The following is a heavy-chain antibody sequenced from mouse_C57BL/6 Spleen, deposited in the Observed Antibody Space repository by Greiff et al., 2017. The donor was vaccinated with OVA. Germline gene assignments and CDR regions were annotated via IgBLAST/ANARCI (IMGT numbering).Heavy chain of an antibody. CDR2: INPNNGGT. V-gene: IGHV1-26*01. J-gene: IGHJ2*01. Sequence: VQLQQSGPELVKPGASVKISCKASGYTFTDYYMNWVKQSHGKSLEWIGDINPNNGGTSYNQKFKGKATLTVDKSSSTAYMELRSLTSEDSAVYYCARGNWDDYFDYWGQGTTLTVSS. D-gene: IGHD4-1*01. CDR1: GYTFTDYY. CDR3: ARGNWDDYFDY.